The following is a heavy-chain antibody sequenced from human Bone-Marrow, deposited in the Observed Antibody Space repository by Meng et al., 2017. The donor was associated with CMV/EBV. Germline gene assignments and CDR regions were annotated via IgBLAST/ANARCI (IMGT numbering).Heavy chain of an antibody. CDR1: GYTFTSYY. Sequence: SVKVSCKASGYTFTSYYMHWVRQAPGQGLEWMGGIIPILGIANYAQKFQGRVTITADKSTSTAYMELSSLRSEDTAVYYCARDFEPLRFLGYFDYWGQGTLVTVSS. CDR3: ARDFEPLRFLGYFDY. D-gene: IGHD3-3*01. J-gene: IGHJ4*02. CDR2: IIPILGIA. V-gene: IGHV1-69*10.